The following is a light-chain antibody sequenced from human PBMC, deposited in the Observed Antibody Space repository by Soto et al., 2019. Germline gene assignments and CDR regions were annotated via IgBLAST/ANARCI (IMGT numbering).Light chain of an antibody. CDR3: QQLNSFPIP. Sequence: IQLTQSPSSLSASVGDRVTITCRASQAISSFLAWYQQKPGKAPKLLIYGASTLQSGVPSRFSGSGSGTDFTLTIGSLQPKDFATYYCQQLNSFPIPFGPGTKVDIK. J-gene: IGKJ3*01. V-gene: IGKV1-9*01. CDR2: GAS. CDR1: QAISSF.